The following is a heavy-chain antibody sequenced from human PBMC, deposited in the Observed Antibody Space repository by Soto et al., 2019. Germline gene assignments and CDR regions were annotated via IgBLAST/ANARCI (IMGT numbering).Heavy chain of an antibody. CDR1: GGSFSGYY. CDR2: INHSGST. J-gene: IGHJ6*02. D-gene: IGHD6-19*01. Sequence: SETLSLTCAVYGGSFSGYYWSWSRQPPVNGLEWIGEINHSGSTNYNPSLKSRVTISVDTSKNQFSLKLSSVTAADAAVYYCARESGSSAWYLTRGNYYYYGMDVWGQGTTVTVSS. CDR3: ARESGSSAWYLTRGNYYYYGMDV. V-gene: IGHV4-34*01.